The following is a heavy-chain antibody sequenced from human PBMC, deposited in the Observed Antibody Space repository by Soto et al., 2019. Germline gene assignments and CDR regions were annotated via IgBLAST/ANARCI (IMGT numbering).Heavy chain of an antibody. D-gene: IGHD3-10*01. J-gene: IGHJ4*02. CDR3: ARGPASRLNYYGSGSRFDY. CDR1: GYTFTGYY. V-gene: IGHV1-2*04. CDR2: INPNSGGT. Sequence: GASVKVSCKASGYTFTGYYMHWVRQAPGQGLEWMGWINPNSGGTNYAQKFQGWVTMTRDTSISTAYMELSRLRSDDTAVYYCARGPASRLNYYGSGSRFDYWGQGTLVTVS.